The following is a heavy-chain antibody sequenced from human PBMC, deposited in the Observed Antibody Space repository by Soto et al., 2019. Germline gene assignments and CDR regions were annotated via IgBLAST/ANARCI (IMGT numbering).Heavy chain of an antibody. CDR3: ARMGGYYRSDY. D-gene: IGHD3-3*01. V-gene: IGHV4-31*03. CDR1: GYSISSGVYY. Sequence: QVQLQESGPGLVKPSQTLSLTCTVSGYSISSGVYYWNWIRQHPGKGLEWIGYIYHSGSTYYNPSLKSRVTLSLDTSKNQFSLILSAVTTADTAIYYCARMGGYYRSDYWGQGTLVTVSS. J-gene: IGHJ4*02. CDR2: IYHSGST.